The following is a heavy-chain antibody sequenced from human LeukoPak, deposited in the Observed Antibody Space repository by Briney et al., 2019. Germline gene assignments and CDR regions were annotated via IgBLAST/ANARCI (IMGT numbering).Heavy chain of an antibody. CDR1: GYTFTGYC. CDR3: ARAQLLDYYYIDV. D-gene: IGHD1-1*01. V-gene: IGHV1-2*02. J-gene: IGHJ6*03. Sequence: ASVKVSCTASGYTFTGYCMHWVRQAPGQGLEWMGWINPHSSGTNYAQKFQGRVTMTRDTSISTDYMDLSRRRSDDTAVYYCARAQLLDYYYIDVWGKGTTVTISS. CDR2: INPHSSGT.